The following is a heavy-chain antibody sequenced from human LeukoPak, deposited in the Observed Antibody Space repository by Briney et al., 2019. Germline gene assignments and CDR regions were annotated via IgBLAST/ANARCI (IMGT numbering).Heavy chain of an antibody. Sequence: GGSLRLSCAASEFTFRSSAVTWFRQAPGKGLEWVSAISASGGSTYYADSVKGRFTISRDNSKNTLYLQMNSLRAEDTAVYYCAKDLSGNDYWGQGTLVTVSS. J-gene: IGHJ4*02. V-gene: IGHV3-23*01. CDR1: EFTFRSSA. CDR3: AKDLSGNDY. CDR2: ISASGGST.